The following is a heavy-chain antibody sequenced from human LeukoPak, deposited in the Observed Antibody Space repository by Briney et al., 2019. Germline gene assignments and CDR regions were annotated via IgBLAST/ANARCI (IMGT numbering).Heavy chain of an antibody. CDR3: ARETTAGHY. D-gene: IGHD4-17*01. J-gene: IGHJ4*02. Sequence: PSETLSLTCAVYGESFSGYYWSWIRQPPGKGLEWIGEINHSGSTNYNPSLKSRVTISVDTSKNQFSLKLNSVTAADTAVYYCARETTAGHYWGQGTLSPSPQ. V-gene: IGHV4-34*01. CDR1: GESFSGYY. CDR2: INHSGST.